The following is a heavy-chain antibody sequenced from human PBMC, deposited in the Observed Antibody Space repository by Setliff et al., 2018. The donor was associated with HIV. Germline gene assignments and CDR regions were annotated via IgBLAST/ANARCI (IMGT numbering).Heavy chain of an antibody. V-gene: IGHV4-34*01. D-gene: IGHD6-13*01. CDR3: ARGARLLAGYSDRWDYYYMAV. Sequence: PSETLSLTCAVYGGSFSGYYWSWIRQSPGKGLEWIGEINHSGSTKYNPSLKSRAAISVDTSKNQFSLKLSSVAAADTAVYYCARGARLLAGYSDRWDYYYMAVWGKGTTVTVSS. CDR1: GGSFSGYY. CDR2: INHSGST. J-gene: IGHJ6*03.